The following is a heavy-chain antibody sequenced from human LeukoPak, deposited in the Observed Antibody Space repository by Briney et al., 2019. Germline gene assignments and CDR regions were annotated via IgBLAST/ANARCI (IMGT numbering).Heavy chain of an antibody. CDR3: ATSYDMGWLIGY. V-gene: IGHV3-7*03. CDR1: GFTFGDTW. Sequence: GGSLRLSCAASGFTFGDTWMNWVRQVPGQGLEWVANIKQDGSEKFYVASVKGRFTISRDDGKSSLYLQMNSLRAEDTALYYCATSYDMGWLIGYWGQGTLVTVSS. CDR2: IKQDGSEK. D-gene: IGHD3-16*01. J-gene: IGHJ4*02.